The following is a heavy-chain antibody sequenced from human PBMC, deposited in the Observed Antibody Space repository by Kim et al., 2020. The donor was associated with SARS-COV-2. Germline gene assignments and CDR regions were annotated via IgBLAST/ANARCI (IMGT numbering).Heavy chain of an antibody. D-gene: IGHD4-17*01. Sequence: GGSLRLSCAASGFTFSSYAMSWVRQAPGKGLEWVSVIYSGGSSTYYADSVKGRFTISRDNSKNTLYLQMNSLRAEDTAVYYCAKDLISGDSDYWGQGTLVPVSS. CDR2: IYSGGSST. V-gene: IGHV3-23*03. CDR3: AKDLISGDSDY. CDR1: GFTFSSYA. J-gene: IGHJ4*02.